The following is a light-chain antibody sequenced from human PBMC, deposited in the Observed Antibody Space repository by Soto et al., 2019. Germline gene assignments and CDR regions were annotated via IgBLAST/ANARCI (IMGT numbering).Light chain of an antibody. CDR2: EVS. J-gene: IGLJ1*01. CDR3: SSYTSSSTLYV. V-gene: IGLV2-14*01. CDR1: RSDVGGYKY. Sequence: QSALTQPASVSGSPGQSITISCTGTRSDVGGYKYVSWYQQHPGKAPKLMIYEVSNRPSGVSNRFSGSKSGNTASLTISGVQAEDEADYYCSSYTSSSTLYVFGTGTQLTVL.